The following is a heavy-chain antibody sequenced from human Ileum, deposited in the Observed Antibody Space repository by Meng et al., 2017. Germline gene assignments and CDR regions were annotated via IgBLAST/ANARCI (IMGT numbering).Heavy chain of an antibody. D-gene: IGHD1-26*01. CDR2: IHHSGRT. Sequence: HVEMNQWCGGLLKPSETLSPTWAVFGRAFNDYYWSWVRKSPGKGLEWIGEIHHSGRTNYKSSLERRVTISVVTSKSQFSLKLTYVTAADTAMYYCVRGPARETHDFDYWGQGALVTVSS. J-gene: IGHJ4*02. CDR1: GRAFNDYY. V-gene: IGHV4-34*01. CDR3: VRGPARETHDFDY.